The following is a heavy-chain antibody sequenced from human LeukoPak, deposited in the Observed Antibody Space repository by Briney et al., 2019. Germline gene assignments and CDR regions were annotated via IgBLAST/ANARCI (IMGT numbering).Heavy chain of an antibody. V-gene: IGHV3-21*01. CDR3: ARDAAHYYDSSGHDY. CDR2: ISSSSSYI. Sequence: GGSLRLSCAASGFTFSSYSMNWVRRAPGKGLEWVSSISSSSSYIYYADSVKGRFTISRDNAKNSLYLQMNSLRAEDTAVYYCARDAAHYYDSSGHDYGGQGTLVTVSS. D-gene: IGHD3-22*01. CDR1: GFTFSSYS. J-gene: IGHJ4*02.